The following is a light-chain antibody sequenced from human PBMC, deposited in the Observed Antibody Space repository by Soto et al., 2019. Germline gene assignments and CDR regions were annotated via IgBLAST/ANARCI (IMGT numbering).Light chain of an antibody. V-gene: IGKV3-20*01. CDR3: QQFGNSRT. CDR2: GAS. CDR1: QSVSSTY. J-gene: IGKJ1*01. Sequence: EMVLTQSPGTLSLSPGERATLSCRASQSVSSTYLAWYHQKPGQAPRLLIYGASSRATGIPDRFSGSGSGTDFTLTINRLEPEDFAVYYCQQFGNSRTFGQGTKVEIK.